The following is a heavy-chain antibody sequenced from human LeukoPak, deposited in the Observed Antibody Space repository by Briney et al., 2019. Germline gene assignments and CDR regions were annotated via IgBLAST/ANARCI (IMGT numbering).Heavy chain of an antibody. CDR2: ISSDGSST. J-gene: IGHJ5*02. D-gene: IGHD4-17*01. Sequence: GGSLRLSCAASGFTFSSYWMHWVRQAPGKGLVWVSRISSDGSSTTYADSVKGRFTNSRDNAKNTQYLQMNSLTPEDTAVYYCAKDYGDYSLAWGQGTLVTVSS. CDR1: GFTFSSYW. CDR3: AKDYGDYSLA. V-gene: IGHV3-74*01.